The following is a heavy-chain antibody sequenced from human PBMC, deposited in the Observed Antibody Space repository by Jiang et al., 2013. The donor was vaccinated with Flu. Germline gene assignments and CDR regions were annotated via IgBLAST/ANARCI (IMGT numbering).Heavy chain of an antibody. Sequence: SGAEVKKPGASVKVSCKASGYTFTSYDINWVRQATGQGLEWMGWMNPNSGNTGYAQKFQGRVTMTRNTSISTAYMELSSLRSEDTAAYYCARGSYDSSGYYHAFDIWGQGTMVTVSS. D-gene: IGHD3-22*01. CDR1: GYTFTSYD. V-gene: IGHV1-8*01. CDR3: ARGSYDSSGYYHAFDI. CDR2: MNPNSGNT. J-gene: IGHJ3*02.